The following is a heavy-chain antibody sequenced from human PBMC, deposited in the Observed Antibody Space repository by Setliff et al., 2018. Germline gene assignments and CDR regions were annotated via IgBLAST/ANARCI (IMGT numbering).Heavy chain of an antibody. CDR3: AALDWGENFYNVDA. CDR1: GFTFSKYW. CDR2: INGDATIT. V-gene: IGHV3-74*01. Sequence: RGVLRLSCGAFGFTFSKYWMYWVRQAPGKGLVWLSRINGDATITNYADSVKGRFTISRDNGRNTLHLQINSLRGEDTGVYFCAALDWGENFYNVDAWGKGTTVTVSS. J-gene: IGHJ6*03. D-gene: IGHD7-27*01.